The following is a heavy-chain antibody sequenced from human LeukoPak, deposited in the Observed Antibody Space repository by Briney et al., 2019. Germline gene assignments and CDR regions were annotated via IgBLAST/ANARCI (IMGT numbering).Heavy chain of an antibody. CDR3: ARHRGYYDSRGDGYYFDY. J-gene: IGHJ4*02. CDR2: IYYSGST. D-gene: IGHD3-22*01. V-gene: IGHV4-39*01. CDR1: GGSISSSSYY. Sequence: RRSETLSLTCTVSGGSISSSSYYWGWIRQSPGKGLEWIGSIYYSGSTYYNPSLKSRVTISVDTSKNQFSLKLSSVTAADTAVYYCARHRGYYDSRGDGYYFDYWGQGTLVTVSS.